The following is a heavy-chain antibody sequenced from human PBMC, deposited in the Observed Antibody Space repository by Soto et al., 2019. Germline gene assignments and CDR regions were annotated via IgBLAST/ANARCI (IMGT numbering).Heavy chain of an antibody. J-gene: IGHJ4*02. CDR1: GVSFSGYY. CDR2: INHSGST. V-gene: IGHV4-34*01. Sequence: PSETLSLTCAVYGVSFSGYYWSWIRQPPGKGLEWIGEINHSGSTNYNPSLKSRVTISVDTSKNQFSLKLSSVTAADTAVYYCARGRSYIAARLADYWGQGTLVTVSS. D-gene: IGHD6-6*01. CDR3: ARGRSYIAARLADY.